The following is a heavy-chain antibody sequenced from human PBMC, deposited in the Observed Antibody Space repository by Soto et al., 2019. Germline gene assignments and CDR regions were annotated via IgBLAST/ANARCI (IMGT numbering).Heavy chain of an antibody. J-gene: IGHJ4*02. CDR1: GYTLTNYA. Sequence: ASVKVSCTDSGYTLTNYAMHWVRQAPGQRLEWMGWINAGNGNTKYSQKFQGRVTITRDTSASTAYMELSSLRSEDTAVYYCAREYYDYIWGSYRYADYWGQGTLVTVSS. CDR3: AREYYDYIWGSYRYADY. V-gene: IGHV1-3*01. CDR2: INAGNGNT. D-gene: IGHD3-16*02.